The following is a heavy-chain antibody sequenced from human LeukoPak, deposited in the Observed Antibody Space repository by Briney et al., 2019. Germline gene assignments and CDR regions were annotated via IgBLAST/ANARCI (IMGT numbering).Heavy chain of an antibody. D-gene: IGHD6-19*01. CDR3: ARLYSSGWHHFDY. J-gene: IGHJ4*02. CDR1: GFTFSSYW. CDR2: IKQDGSEK. V-gene: IGHV3-7*01. Sequence: GGTLRLSCAASGFTFSSYWMSWVRQAPGKGLEWVANIKQDGSEKYYVDSVKGRFTISRDNAKNSLYLQMNNLRAEDTAVYYCARLYSSGWHHFDYWGQGTLVTVSS.